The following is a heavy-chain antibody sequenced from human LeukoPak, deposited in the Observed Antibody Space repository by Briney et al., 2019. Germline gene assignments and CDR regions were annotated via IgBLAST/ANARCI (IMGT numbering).Heavy chain of an antibody. J-gene: IGHJ4*02. CDR3: ATVRAVAGPGVYYFDY. CDR1: GYTLTELS. V-gene: IGHV1-24*01. Sequence: GASVKVSCKVSGYTLTELSMHWVRQAPGKGLEWMGGFDPEDGETIYAQKFLGRVTMTEDTSTDTAYMELSSLRSEDTAVYYCATVRAVAGPGVYYFDYWGQGTLVTVSS. D-gene: IGHD6-19*01. CDR2: FDPEDGET.